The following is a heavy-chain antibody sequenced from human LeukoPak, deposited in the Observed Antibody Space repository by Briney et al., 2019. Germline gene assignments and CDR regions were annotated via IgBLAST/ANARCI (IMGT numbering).Heavy chain of an antibody. CDR3: ARGRNTIFGVGGIGYGMDV. J-gene: IGHJ6*02. D-gene: IGHD3-3*01. CDR2: INPSGGFT. V-gene: IGHV1-46*01. Sequence: ASVKVSCKASGYTFTSHYMHWVRQAPGQGLEWMGVINPSGGFTSYAQKLQDRVTLTRDTSTTTVYMQLSSLRSEDTAVNYCARGRNTIFGVGGIGYGMDVWGQGTTVTVSS. CDR1: GYTFTSHY.